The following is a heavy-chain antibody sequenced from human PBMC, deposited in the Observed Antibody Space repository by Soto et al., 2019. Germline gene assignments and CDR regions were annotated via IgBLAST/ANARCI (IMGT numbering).Heavy chain of an antibody. V-gene: IGHV3-23*01. Sequence: GGSLRLSCAASGLTFSSYAMTWVRQAPEKGLEWVSAISGSGYSTDYADSVKGRFTISRDNSKNTLYLQMNSLRVEDTAVYYCAKDMLSAAASDAFDIWGQGTRVTVSS. D-gene: IGHD2-2*01. J-gene: IGHJ3*02. CDR2: ISGSGYST. CDR1: GLTFSSYA. CDR3: AKDMLSAAASDAFDI.